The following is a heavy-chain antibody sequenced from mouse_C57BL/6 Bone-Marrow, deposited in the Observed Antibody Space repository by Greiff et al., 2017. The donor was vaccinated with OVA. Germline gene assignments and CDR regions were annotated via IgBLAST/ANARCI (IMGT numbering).Heavy chain of an antibody. CDR3: ARVVTPGYFDY. J-gene: IGHJ2*01. D-gene: IGHD2-13*01. CDR1: GFTFSSYA. Sequence: EVQVVESGGGLVKPGGSLKLSCAASGFTFSSYAMSWVRQTPEKRLEWVATISDGGSYTYYPDNVKGRFTISRDNAKNNLYLQMSHLKSEDTAMYYCARVVTPGYFDYWGQGTTLTVSS. V-gene: IGHV5-4*01. CDR2: ISDGGSYT.